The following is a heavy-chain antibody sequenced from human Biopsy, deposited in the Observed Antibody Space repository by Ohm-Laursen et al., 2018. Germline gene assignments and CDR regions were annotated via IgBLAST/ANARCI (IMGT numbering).Heavy chain of an antibody. D-gene: IGHD2-8*01. CDR3: ARDPLNGHKHFDY. CDR1: SYTFTDYN. CDR2: INCKTGAT. J-gene: IGHJ4*02. V-gene: IGHV1-2*02. Sequence: EASVKVSCKVSSYTFTDYNIHWMRQAPGQGLEWLGYINCKTGATNYAQKFQGTVTMTRDKSISTAYLALGSLRSADTAIYYCARDPLNGHKHFDYWGQGSLVTVSS.